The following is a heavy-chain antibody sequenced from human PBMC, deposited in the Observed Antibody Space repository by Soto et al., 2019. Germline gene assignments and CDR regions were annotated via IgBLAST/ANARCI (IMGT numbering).Heavy chain of an antibody. J-gene: IGHJ6*02. V-gene: IGHV3-30-3*01. CDR3: AGGENYYALGV. Sequence: QRQLVESEGSVVQPGTSLRLSCTASGSTFSNYIMHWVRQAPGKGLDWVAFISYDGSNKDYADSVEGRFTISRDNSKSTLYLQLSSLRPEDTAVYYCAGGENYYALGVWGQGTTVTVSS. CDR2: ISYDGSNK. D-gene: IGHD1-26*01. CDR1: GSTFSNYI.